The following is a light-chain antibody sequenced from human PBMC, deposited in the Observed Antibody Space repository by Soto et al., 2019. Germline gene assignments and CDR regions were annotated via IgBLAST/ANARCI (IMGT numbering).Light chain of an antibody. CDR2: WAS. CDR3: QQYHSDPIT. J-gene: IGKJ5*01. CDR1: QSVLSSSNNKNY. V-gene: IGKV4-1*01. Sequence: DFVMTQSPDSLAVSLGARATINCKSSQSVLSSSNNKNYLAWFQQKPGQPPKLLIYWASTRGSGVPDRFSGSGSGTDFTLTISSLQAEDVAVYYCQQYHSDPITFGQGTRLEIK.